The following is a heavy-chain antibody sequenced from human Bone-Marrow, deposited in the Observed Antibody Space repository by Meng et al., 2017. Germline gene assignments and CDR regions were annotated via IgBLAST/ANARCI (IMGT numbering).Heavy chain of an antibody. D-gene: IGHD5-18*01. J-gene: IGHJ4*02. CDR3: AREGKLDSYGYVGPYDY. CDR2: IYYSGST. V-gene: IGHV4-30-4*08. CDR1: GGSISSGDYY. Sequence: QVQVQESGPGLVNPSQTLSLTGTVSGGSISSGDYYWSWIRQPPEKGLEWIGYIYYSGSTYYNPSLKSRVTISVDTSKNQFSLKLSSVTAADTAVYYCAREGKLDSYGYVGPYDYWGQGTLVTVSS.